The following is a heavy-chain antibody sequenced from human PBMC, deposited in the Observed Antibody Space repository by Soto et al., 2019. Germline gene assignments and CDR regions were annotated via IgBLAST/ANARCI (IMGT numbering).Heavy chain of an antibody. CDR2: IIPILGIA. Sequence: SVKVSCKASGGTFSSYTISWVRQAPGQGLEWMGRIIPILGIANYAQKFQGRVTITADKSTSTAYMELSSLRSEDTAVYYCAYSGYDPLGDYYYYYYMDVWGKGTTVTVSS. J-gene: IGHJ6*03. CDR1: GGTFSSYT. D-gene: IGHD5-12*01. V-gene: IGHV1-69*02. CDR3: AYSGYDPLGDYYYYYYMDV.